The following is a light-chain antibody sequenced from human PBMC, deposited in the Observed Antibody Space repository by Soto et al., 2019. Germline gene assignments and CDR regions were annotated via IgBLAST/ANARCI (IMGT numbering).Light chain of an antibody. CDR1: SSDVGSYNL. J-gene: IGLJ1*01. CDR2: EGS. CDR3: CSYAGSSPG. V-gene: IGLV2-23*01. Sequence: QSALTQPASVSGSPGQSITISCTGTSSDVGSYNLVSWYQQHPGKAPKLMIYEGSKRPSGVSNRFSGSKSGNTASLTISGLQAVDEADYYCCSYAGSSPGVGSGTKVTV.